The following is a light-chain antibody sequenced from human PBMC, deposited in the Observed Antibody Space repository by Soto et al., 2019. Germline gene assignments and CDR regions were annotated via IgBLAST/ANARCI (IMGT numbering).Light chain of an antibody. J-gene: IGKJ4*01. CDR1: QSVSSN. V-gene: IGKV3D-15*01. Sequence: EIGMTHSPTILSFSPGERATRSFMASQSVSSNLALYQQKPGQAPRLLIYGVSSRATGIPGRFSGSGSGTEFTLTISSLQPEDFATYYCLQHHSYPLTFGGGTKVDIK. CDR3: LQHHSYPLT. CDR2: GVS.